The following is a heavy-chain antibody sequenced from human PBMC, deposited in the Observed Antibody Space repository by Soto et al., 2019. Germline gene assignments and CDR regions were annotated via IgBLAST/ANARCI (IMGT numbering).Heavy chain of an antibody. CDR3: ARRAFPQCINGDWYKDGFWDY. Sequence: SETLSLTCTVSGCSVSSGGYYWSWIRQHPVTGLECIGYIYYSGTTYFNPSLKSRASISLDTSKNEFSRKLTSVTAADTAVYYCARRAFPQCINGDWYKDGFWDYWGQGALVTVSS. CDR2: IYYSGTT. CDR1: GCSVSSGGYY. D-gene: IGHD2-21*02. J-gene: IGHJ4*02. V-gene: IGHV4-31*03.